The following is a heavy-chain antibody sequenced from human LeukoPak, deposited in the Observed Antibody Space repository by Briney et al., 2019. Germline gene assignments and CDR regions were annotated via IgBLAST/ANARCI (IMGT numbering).Heavy chain of an antibody. J-gene: IGHJ4*02. Sequence: GGSLRLSCAASRFTFSGYYMHWVRQAPGKGLVWVSHINGDGTVTDYADSVKGRFTISRDNAKNTLYLQMNNLRAGDTAVYYCGRGGPPYAVDHCGQGTLVTVSS. CDR3: GRGGPPYAVDH. CDR1: RFTFSGYY. D-gene: IGHD3-16*01. CDR2: INGDGTVT. V-gene: IGHV3-74*01.